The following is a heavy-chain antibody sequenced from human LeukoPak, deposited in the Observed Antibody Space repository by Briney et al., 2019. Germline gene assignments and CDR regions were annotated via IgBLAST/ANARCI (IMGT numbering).Heavy chain of an antibody. J-gene: IGHJ5*02. V-gene: IGHV4-34*01. CDR1: GGSFSGYY. CDR2: INHSGST. CDR3: ARGIVVVVAAAGSWFDP. D-gene: IGHD2-15*01. Sequence: SETLSLTCAVYGGSFSGYYWSWIRQPPGKGLEWIGEINHSGSTNYNPSLKSRVTISVVTSKNQFSLKLSSVTAADTAVYYCARGIVVVVAAAGSWFDPWGQGTLVTVSS.